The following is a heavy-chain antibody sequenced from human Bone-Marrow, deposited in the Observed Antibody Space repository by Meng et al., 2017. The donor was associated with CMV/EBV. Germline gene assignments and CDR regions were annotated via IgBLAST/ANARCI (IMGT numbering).Heavy chain of an antibody. J-gene: IGHJ4*02. Sequence: GGSLRPSCVAAGFTFSSYWMSWVRQAPGKGLEWVANIKQDGSEKHYVDSVEGRFIISRDNSKNTLYLQMNSLRAEDTAVYYCARVLRYFDWSPPFDYWVQGTLVTVSS. V-gene: IGHV3-7*01. CDR3: ARVLRYFDWSPPFDY. CDR2: IKQDGSEK. CDR1: GFTFSSYW. D-gene: IGHD3-9*01.